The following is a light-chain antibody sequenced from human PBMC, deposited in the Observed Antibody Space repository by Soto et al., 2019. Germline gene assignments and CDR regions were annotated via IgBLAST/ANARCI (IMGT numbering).Light chain of an antibody. CDR3: QQYDNLHALT. Sequence: DIQMTQSPSSLSASVGDRVTIACQASQDISKYLNWYQFRPGQAPKLLIYDASNLETGVPSRFRGSGSGTHFSLTITSLQPEDVATYYCQQYDNLHALTFGGGTKVQIK. CDR2: DAS. CDR1: QDISKY. J-gene: IGKJ4*01. V-gene: IGKV1-33*01.